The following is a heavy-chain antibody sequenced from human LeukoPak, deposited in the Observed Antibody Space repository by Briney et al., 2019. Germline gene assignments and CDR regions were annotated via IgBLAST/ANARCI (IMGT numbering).Heavy chain of an antibody. CDR1: GFTFSSYG. Sequence: PGGSLRLSCAASGFTFSSYGMHWVRQAPGKGLEWVAVISYDGSNKYYADSVKGRFTISRDNSKNTLYLQMNSLTSDDTAVYYCARCSPGDSSNFYAVLQYWGQGTQVTVST. D-gene: IGHD3-22*01. J-gene: IGHJ4*02. CDR3: ARCSPGDSSNFYAVLQY. V-gene: IGHV3-30*03. CDR2: ISYDGSNK.